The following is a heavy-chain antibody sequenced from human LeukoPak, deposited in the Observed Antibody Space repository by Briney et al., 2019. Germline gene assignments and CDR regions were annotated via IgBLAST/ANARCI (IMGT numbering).Heavy chain of an antibody. D-gene: IGHD6-19*01. CDR3: AREGWQWLGGTHFDY. V-gene: IGHV4-59*01. CDR2: IYYSGST. Sequence: PSETLSLTCTVSGGSISSYYWSWIRQPPGKGLEWIGYIYYSGSTNYNPSLNSRVTMSVDTSKNQFSLKLSSVTAADTAVYYCAREGWQWLGGTHFDYWGQGTLVTVSS. CDR1: GGSISSYY. J-gene: IGHJ4*02.